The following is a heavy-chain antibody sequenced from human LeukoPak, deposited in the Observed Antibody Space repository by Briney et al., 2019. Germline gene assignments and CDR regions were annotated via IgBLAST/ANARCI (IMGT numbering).Heavy chain of an antibody. V-gene: IGHV4-34*01. J-gene: IGHJ4*02. D-gene: IGHD1-26*01. CDR3: ARSRYIGSGSDY. CDR2: INRSGST. Sequence: PSETLPPTCAVYGGSFSGYYWSWIRQPPGKGLEWIGEINRSGSTNYNPSLKSRVTISVDTSKNQFSLKLSSVTAADTAVYYCARSRYIGSGSDYWGQGTLVTVSS. CDR1: GGSFSGYY.